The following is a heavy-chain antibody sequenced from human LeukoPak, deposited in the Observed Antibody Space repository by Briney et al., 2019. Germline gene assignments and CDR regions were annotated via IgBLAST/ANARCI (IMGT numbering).Heavy chain of an antibody. Sequence: ASVKVSCKASGGTFSSYAISWVRQAPGQGLEWMGRIIPILGIANYAQKFQGRVTITADKSTSTAYMELSSLRSEDTAVYYCARSLLWFGDPVSRYFDYWGQGTLVTVSS. CDR1: GGTFSSYA. CDR2: IIPILGIA. J-gene: IGHJ4*02. CDR3: ARSLLWFGDPVSRYFDY. D-gene: IGHD3-10*01. V-gene: IGHV1-69*04.